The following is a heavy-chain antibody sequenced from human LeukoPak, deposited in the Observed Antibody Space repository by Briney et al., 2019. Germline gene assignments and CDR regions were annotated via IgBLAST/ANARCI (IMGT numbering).Heavy chain of an antibody. CDR1: GFTFSNYS. Sequence: GGSLRLSCAVSGFTFSNYSMNWARQAPGKGLEWVSSISSSSSYIYYADSVKGQFTISRDNAKNSLYLQMNSLRAEDTAVYYCAREGMATSKENDYWGQGTLVTVSS. CDR3: AREGMATSKENDY. V-gene: IGHV3-21*01. J-gene: IGHJ4*02. CDR2: ISSSSSYI. D-gene: IGHD5-24*01.